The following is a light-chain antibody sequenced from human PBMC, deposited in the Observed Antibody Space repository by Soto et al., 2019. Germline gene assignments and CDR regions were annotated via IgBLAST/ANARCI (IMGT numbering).Light chain of an antibody. Sequence: ITVTQSPGTLSFSTGERATLSCRASQSVRSSYLAWYQQRPGQAPRLLLYGASNGAPGIPDRFSGRGSGTDFTLTIIRLEPEDFAVYDCQQCDSSPPTFAQGTKV. V-gene: IGKV3-20*01. J-gene: IGKJ1*01. CDR1: QSVRSSY. CDR2: GAS. CDR3: QQCDSSPPT.